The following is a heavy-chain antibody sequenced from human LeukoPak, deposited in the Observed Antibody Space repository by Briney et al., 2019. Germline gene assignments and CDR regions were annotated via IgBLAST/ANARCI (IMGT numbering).Heavy chain of an antibody. J-gene: IGHJ1*01. D-gene: IGHD6-19*01. CDR3: ARAYKDRSLAGKKEFFQH. V-gene: IGHV3-9*01. Sequence: GGSLRLSCAASGFTFDNYAMNWVRQVPGKGLEWISLISWNSDIIGYADSVKGRFTISRDNANNFLYLQMNSLRAEDTALYYCARAYKDRSLAGKKEFFQHWGQGTLVTVSS. CDR1: GFTFDNYA. CDR2: ISWNSDII.